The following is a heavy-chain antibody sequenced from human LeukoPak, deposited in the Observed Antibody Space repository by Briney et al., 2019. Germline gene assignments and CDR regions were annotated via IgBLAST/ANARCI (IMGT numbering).Heavy chain of an antibody. CDR1: GGTFSSYA. V-gene: IGHV1-69*04. Sequence: ASVKVSCKASGGTFSSYAISWVRQAPGQGLEWMGRIIPILGIANYAQKFQGRVTITRDTSASTAYMELSSLRSEDTAVYYCAREVFQGRFGELFVVENWSDPWGQGTLVTVSS. D-gene: IGHD3-10*01. J-gene: IGHJ5*02. CDR3: AREVFQGRFGELFVVENWSDP. CDR2: IIPILGIA.